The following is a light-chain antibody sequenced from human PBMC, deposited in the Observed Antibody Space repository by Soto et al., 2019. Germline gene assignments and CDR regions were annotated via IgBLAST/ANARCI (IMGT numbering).Light chain of an antibody. Sequence: LTQPASVSGSPGQSITISCTGTSSDVGGYNYVSWYQQHPGKAPKLMIYDVSNRPSGVSNRFSGSKSGNTASLTISGLQAEDEADYYCSSYTSSSTLDDYVFGTGTKVTVL. J-gene: IGLJ1*01. CDR1: SSDVGGYNY. CDR2: DVS. CDR3: SSYTSSSTLDDYV. V-gene: IGLV2-14*01.